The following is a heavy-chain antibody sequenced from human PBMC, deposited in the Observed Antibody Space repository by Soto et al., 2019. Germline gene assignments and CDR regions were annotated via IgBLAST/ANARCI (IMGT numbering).Heavy chain of an antibody. CDR3: ARVAEMGTVNTGYYEYMDV. V-gene: IGHV1-69*04. CDR2: IIPILGVA. Sequence: QVQLVQSGAEVKKPGSSVKVSCKAAGDTFSNHTIRRVRQAPGQGLEWLGRIIPILGVANYAQKFQGRVTSTAEKSTSTAYMGLSSLRSADTVVEYCARVAEMGTVNTGYYEYMDVWDKGTKVTVSS. J-gene: IGHJ6*03. D-gene: IGHD4-17*01. CDR1: GDTFSNHT.